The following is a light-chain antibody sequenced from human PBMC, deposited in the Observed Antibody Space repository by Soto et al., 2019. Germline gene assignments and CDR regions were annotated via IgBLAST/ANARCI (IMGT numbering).Light chain of an antibody. Sequence: QSARTQPASVSGSPGQSITISFTGTSSDVGGYNYVSWYQQHPGKAPKLVIYEVTKRPSGVSNRFSGSKSGNTASLTISGLQAEDETDYYCSSYTSTNHVVFGGGTKLTVL. CDR2: EVT. CDR3: SSYTSTNHVV. J-gene: IGLJ2*01. CDR1: SSDVGGYNY. V-gene: IGLV2-14*01.